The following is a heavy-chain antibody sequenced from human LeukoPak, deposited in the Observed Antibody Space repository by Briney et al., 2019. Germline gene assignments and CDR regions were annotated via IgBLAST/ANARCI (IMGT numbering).Heavy chain of an antibody. V-gene: IGHV3-23*01. CDR2: ISGSGGST. Sequence: GGSLRLSCAASGFTFSIYVMSGVRQAPGKGLEWVSAISGSGGSTYYADSVKGRFTISRDNSKNTLYLQMNSLRAEDTAVYYCAKELAAAGTFDYYGMDGWGQGTTVTVSS. J-gene: IGHJ6*02. CDR3: AKELAAAGTFDYYGMDG. CDR1: GFTFSIYV. D-gene: IGHD6-13*01.